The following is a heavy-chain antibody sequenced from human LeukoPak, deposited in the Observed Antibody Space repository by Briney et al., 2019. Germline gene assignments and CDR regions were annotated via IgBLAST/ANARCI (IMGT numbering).Heavy chain of an antibody. CDR3: ASGSGSYRTPYYYMDV. J-gene: IGHJ6*03. CDR1: GFTFTNYW. CDR2: INNDGGGT. V-gene: IGHV3-74*01. Sequence: GGSLRLSCAVSGFTFTNYWMHWVRQAPGKGLVWVSRINNDGGGTIYADSLKGRFTVSRDNTKNTMYLQMSSLRADDTAVYYCASGSGSYRTPYYYMDVWGTGTTVTVSS. D-gene: IGHD3-10*01.